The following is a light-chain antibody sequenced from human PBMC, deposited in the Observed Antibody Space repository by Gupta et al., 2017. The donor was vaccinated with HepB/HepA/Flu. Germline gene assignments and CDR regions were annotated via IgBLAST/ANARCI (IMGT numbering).Light chain of an antibody. V-gene: IGKV1-39*01. CDR1: QSISNF. Sequence: DIQMTQSPSSLSASVGDRVTIACRASQSISNFLNWYQQKPGKAPNLLIYAASRLQSGVPSRFSGSGSGTDFTLTISRLQPEDFATYYCQQRDGTPRTFGQGTRVEIK. CDR3: QQRDGTPRT. J-gene: IGKJ1*01. CDR2: AAS.